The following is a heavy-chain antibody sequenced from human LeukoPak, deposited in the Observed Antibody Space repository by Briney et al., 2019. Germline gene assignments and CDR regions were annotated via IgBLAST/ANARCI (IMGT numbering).Heavy chain of an antibody. D-gene: IGHD3-22*01. J-gene: IGHJ4*02. CDR1: GGTFSSYA. Sequence: SVKVSCKASGGTFSSYAISWVRQAPGQGLEWMGRIIPILGIANYAQKFQGRVTITADKSTSTAYMELSSLRSEDTAVYYCARARDYYDSSGYWDYWGQGTLVTVSS. CDR2: IIPILGIA. CDR3: ARARDYYDSSGYWDY. V-gene: IGHV1-69*04.